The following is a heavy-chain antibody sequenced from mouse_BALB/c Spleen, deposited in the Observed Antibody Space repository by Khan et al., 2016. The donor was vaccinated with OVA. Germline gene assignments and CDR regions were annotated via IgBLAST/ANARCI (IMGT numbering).Heavy chain of an antibody. J-gene: IGHJ1*01. CDR1: GFTFSIYA. D-gene: IGHD1-2*01. Sequence: EVELVESGGGLVKPGGSLKLSCAASGFTFSIYAMSWVRQTPEKRLEWVASISSGGSTYYPDSARGRFIISRDNDRNILYLLMSSLRSADTAMYYCSRSDYHGRGYFGVWGAGTTVTVSS. CDR3: SRSDYHGRGYFGV. V-gene: IGHV5-6-5*01. CDR2: ISSGGST.